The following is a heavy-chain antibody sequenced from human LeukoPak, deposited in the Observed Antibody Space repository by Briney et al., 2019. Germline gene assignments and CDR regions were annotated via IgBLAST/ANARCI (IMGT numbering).Heavy chain of an antibody. CDR2: ISTYNGYA. CDR3: ARNSSDWYGYMDV. J-gene: IGHJ6*04. Sequence: ASVTVSCKSSGYTFTIYGISWVRQAPGQGLEGMGWISTYNGYANYVQKFQGRVIMTTETSTNTAYMELRSLRSDDTAVYYCARNSSDWYGYMDVWGKGTTVTVSS. D-gene: IGHD6-19*01. V-gene: IGHV1-18*01. CDR1: GYTFTIYG.